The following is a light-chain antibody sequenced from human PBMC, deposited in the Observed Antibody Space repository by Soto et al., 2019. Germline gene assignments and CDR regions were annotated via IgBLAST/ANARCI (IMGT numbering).Light chain of an antibody. V-gene: IGKV1-8*01. CDR3: QQYYSYPLS. CDR1: QGISSY. CDR2: AAS. Sequence: AIRMTQSPSSLSASTGDRVTITCRASQGISSYLAWYQQKPGKAPKLLIYAASTLQSGVPSRFSGSGSGTDFTLTISCLQSEDFATYYCQQYYSYPLSFXPRTKADIK. J-gene: IGKJ3*01.